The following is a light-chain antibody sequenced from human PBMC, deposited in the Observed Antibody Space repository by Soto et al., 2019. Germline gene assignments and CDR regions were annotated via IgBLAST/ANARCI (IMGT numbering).Light chain of an antibody. CDR3: QTWCTGIPWV. J-gene: IGLJ3*02. Sequence: QPVLTQSPSASASLGASVKLTCTLSSGHSSYAIAWHQQQPEKGPRYLMKLNSDGSHSKGDGIPARFSGSSSGAERYLTISSLQSEDEADYYCQTWCTGIPWVFGGGTKLTVL. CDR2: LNSDGSH. CDR1: SGHSSYA. V-gene: IGLV4-69*01.